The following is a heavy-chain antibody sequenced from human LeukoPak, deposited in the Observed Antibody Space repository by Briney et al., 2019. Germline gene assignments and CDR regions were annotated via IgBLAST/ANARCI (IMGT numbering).Heavy chain of an antibody. V-gene: IGHV3-9*01. CDR2: ISWNGGRI. J-gene: IGHJ4*02. CDR3: AKGSGLYGAYDSSGLDY. CDR1: GFTFDDYA. Sequence: GRSLRLSCAASGFTFDDYAMHWVRQAPGKGLEWVSGISWNGGRIGYADSVKGRFAISRDNAKNSLYLQMSSLRAEDTAFYYCAKGSGLYGAYDSSGLDYWGQGTLVTVSS. D-gene: IGHD3-22*01.